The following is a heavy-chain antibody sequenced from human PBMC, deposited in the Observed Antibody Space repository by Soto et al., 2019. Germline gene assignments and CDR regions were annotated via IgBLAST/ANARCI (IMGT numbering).Heavy chain of an antibody. D-gene: IGHD2-15*01. CDR1: GYTFTGHH. Sequence: ASVKVSCKTSGYTFTGHHIHWVRQAPGQGLEWMGWINPISGGTKYIEKFQGRVSITRDKSSSTAYMELSSLTSDDSAVYYCAKDGRHCSGGSCPQGHWGQGTLVTVSS. J-gene: IGHJ4*02. CDR3: AKDGRHCSGGSCPQGH. CDR2: INPISGGT. V-gene: IGHV1-2*02.